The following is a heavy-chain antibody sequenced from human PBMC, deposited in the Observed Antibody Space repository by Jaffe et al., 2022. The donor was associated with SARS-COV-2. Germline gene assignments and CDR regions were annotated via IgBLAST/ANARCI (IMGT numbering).Heavy chain of an antibody. D-gene: IGHD3-3*01. J-gene: IGHJ4*02. CDR1: VDSISGYY. Sequence: QVQLQESGPGLVKPPETLSLTCNVSVDSISGYYWSWIRQPPGKGLEWIGYIYYNGNTNYNPSLKSRVTMSVDTAKNQFSLKLTSVTAADTAVYYCVASEYDDDRAYFEYWGQGTLVTVSS. CDR3: VASEYDDDRAYFEY. V-gene: IGHV4-59*01. CDR2: IYYNGNT.